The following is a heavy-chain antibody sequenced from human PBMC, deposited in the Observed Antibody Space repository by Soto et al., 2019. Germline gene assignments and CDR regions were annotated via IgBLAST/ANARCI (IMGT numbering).Heavy chain of an antibody. CDR3: ARLYPPLRGSSWLDY. CDR1: GGSFSAYY. D-gene: IGHD6-13*01. V-gene: IGHV4-34*01. Sequence: QVQLQQWGAGLLKPSETLSLTCAVYGGSFSAYYWSWIRQPPGKGLEWIGEINHSGSTNYNPSLKRRVTVSVDTSTNQFSLKLSSVTAAATAVYYCARLYPPLRGSSWLDYWGQGTLVTVSS. CDR2: INHSGST. J-gene: IGHJ4*02.